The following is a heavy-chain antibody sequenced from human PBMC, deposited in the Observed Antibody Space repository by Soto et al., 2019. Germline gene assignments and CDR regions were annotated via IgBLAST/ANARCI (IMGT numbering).Heavy chain of an antibody. Sequence: QVQVVQSGAEVKKSGSSVKVSCKASGGTFSSYPINGVRQAPGQGLEWMGGVIPIFGTTNYAQKFQGRVTITADESTTTAYMEMSSLRSDDTAVYYCARDSSTSPYYYGMDVWGQGTTVTVSS. D-gene: IGHD4-17*01. CDR2: VIPIFGTT. V-gene: IGHV1-69*01. CDR1: GGTFSSYP. CDR3: ARDSSTSPYYYGMDV. J-gene: IGHJ6*02.